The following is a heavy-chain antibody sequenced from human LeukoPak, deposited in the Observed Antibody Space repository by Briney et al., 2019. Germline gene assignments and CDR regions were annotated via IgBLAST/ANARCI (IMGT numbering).Heavy chain of an antibody. CDR1: GFIFSSYA. CDR2: GGSGGST. Sequence: GGSLRLSCAASGFIFSSYAMSWVRQAPGKGLEWVSYGGSGGSTYYADSVKARFTVSRDNSKSTLYLQMTSLTAEDTAVYYCAKMRGQYYHSYYMDAWGKGTTVTVSS. J-gene: IGHJ6*03. V-gene: IGHV3-23*01. CDR3: AKMRGQYYHSYYMDA.